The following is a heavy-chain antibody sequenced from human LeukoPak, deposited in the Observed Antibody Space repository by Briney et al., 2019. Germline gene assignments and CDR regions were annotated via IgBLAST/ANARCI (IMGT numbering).Heavy chain of an antibody. Sequence: GGSLKLSCAASGFTFSGSAIHWVRQSFGKWLEWSGHIDKEKNSYATASAYAVSVEGRFTVSRDDSKNMAFVQMSGLKTEDTALYFCTRNSGTYNWLDPWGQGTLVTVSS. CDR2: IDKEKNSYATAS. D-gene: IGHD1-26*01. V-gene: IGHV3-73*01. CDR3: TRNSGTYNWLDP. J-gene: IGHJ5*02. CDR1: GFTFSGSA.